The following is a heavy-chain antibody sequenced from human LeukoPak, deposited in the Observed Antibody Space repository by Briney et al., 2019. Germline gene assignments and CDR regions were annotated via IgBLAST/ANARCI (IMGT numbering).Heavy chain of an antibody. J-gene: IGHJ5*02. CDR1: GGSISSYY. Sequence: PSETLSLTCTVSGGSISSYYWSWIRQPPGKGLEWIGYIYYSGSTNYNPSLKSRVTISVDTSKNQFSLKLSSVTAADTAVYYCARSGYSYGHSPYNWFDPWGQGTLVTASS. CDR2: IYYSGST. D-gene: IGHD5-18*01. V-gene: IGHV4-59*01. CDR3: ARSGYSYGHSPYNWFDP.